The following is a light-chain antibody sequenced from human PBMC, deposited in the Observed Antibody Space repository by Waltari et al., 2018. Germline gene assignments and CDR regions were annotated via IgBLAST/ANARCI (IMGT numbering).Light chain of an antibody. J-gene: IGKJ3*01. Sequence: DIVMTQTPLSLSVTPGQPASISCQSSQSLLHSVGKTYLYWYLQKPGQSPQLLIYEVSCRFSGVPDRFSGSGSGTDFTLKISRAEAADVGVYYCMQGIDLPFTFGPGTKVDIK. CDR3: MQGIDLPFT. CDR1: QSLLHSVGKTY. CDR2: EVS. V-gene: IGKV2-29*02.